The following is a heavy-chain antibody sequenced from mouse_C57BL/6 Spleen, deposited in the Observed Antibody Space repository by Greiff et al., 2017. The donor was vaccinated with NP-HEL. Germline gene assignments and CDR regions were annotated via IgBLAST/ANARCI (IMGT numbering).Heavy chain of an antibody. J-gene: IGHJ2*01. CDR1: GYTFTSYW. CDR2: IDPSDSYT. Sequence: QVQLQQPGAELVMPGASVKLSCKASGYTFTSYWMHWVKQRPGQGLEWIGEIDPSDSYTNYNQKFKGKSTLTVDKSSSTAYMQLSSLTSEDSAVYYCAREGWLRRGNFDYWGQGTTLTVSS. V-gene: IGHV1-69*01. D-gene: IGHD2-2*01. CDR3: AREGWLRRGNFDY.